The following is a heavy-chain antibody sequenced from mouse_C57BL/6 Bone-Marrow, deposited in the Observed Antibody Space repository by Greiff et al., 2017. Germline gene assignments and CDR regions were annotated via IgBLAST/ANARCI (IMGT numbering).Heavy chain of an antibody. CDR3: TRLEYYGNYGYFDV. CDR2: IDPETGGT. CDR1: GYTFTDYE. D-gene: IGHD2-1*01. V-gene: IGHV1-15*01. Sequence: QVQLQQSGAELVRPGASVTLSCKASGYTFTDYEMHWVKQTPVHGLEWIGAIDPETGGTAYNQKFKGKAILTADKSSSTAYMELRSLTSEDSAVYYCTRLEYYGNYGYFDVWGTGTTVTVSS. J-gene: IGHJ1*03.